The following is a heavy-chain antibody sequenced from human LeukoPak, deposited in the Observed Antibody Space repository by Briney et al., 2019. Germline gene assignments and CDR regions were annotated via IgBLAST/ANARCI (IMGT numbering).Heavy chain of an antibody. CDR3: ARVPNYYYYGMDV. J-gene: IGHJ6*02. CDR2: ISSSGSTI. CDR1: GFTFSDYY. Sequence: GGSLRLSCAASGFTFSDYYMSWIRQAPGKGLEWVSYISSSGSTIYYADSVKGRFTISRDNAKDSLYLQMNSLRAEDTAVYYCARVPNYYYYGMDVWGQGTTVTVSS. V-gene: IGHV3-11*01.